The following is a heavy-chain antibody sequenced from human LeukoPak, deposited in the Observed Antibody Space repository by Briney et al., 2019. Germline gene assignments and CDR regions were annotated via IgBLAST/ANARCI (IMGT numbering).Heavy chain of an antibody. CDR3: ARGDSSTWVY. D-gene: IGHD6-6*01. J-gene: IGHJ4*02. CDR2: IYYSGST. CDR1: GGSISGYY. V-gene: IGHV4-59*01. Sequence: SETLSLTCTVSGGSISGYYWSWIRQPPGKGLEWIGYIYYSGSTNYNPSLKSRVTISVDTSKNQFSLKLSPVTAADTAVYYCARGDSSTWVYWGQGTLVTVSS.